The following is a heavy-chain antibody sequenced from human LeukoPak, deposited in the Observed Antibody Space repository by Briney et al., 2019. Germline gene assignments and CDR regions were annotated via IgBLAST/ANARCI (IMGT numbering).Heavy chain of an antibody. D-gene: IGHD6-19*01. J-gene: IGHJ6*03. CDR2: INKEGSEK. Sequence: GGSLRLSCAASGFRLSSHWMTWVRQAPGEGLEWVANINKEGSEKNYIDSVKGRFTISRDNAKSSLYLQMNSLRGDDTAVYYCARDGLAVALNSYYYYYMDVWGKGTTVTVSS. V-gene: IGHV3-7*01. CDR3: ARDGLAVALNSYYYYYMDV. CDR1: GFRLSSHW.